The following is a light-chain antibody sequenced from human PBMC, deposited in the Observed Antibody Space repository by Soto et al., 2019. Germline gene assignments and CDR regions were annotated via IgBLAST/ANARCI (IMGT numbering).Light chain of an antibody. CDR2: GAS. J-gene: IGKJ5*01. CDR3: QQYCSSPQT. V-gene: IGKV3-20*01. Sequence: EIVLTQSPGTMSLSPGERATLSCRASQSVSSSYLAWYQQKPGQAPRLLIYGASSSATGIPDRFSGSGSWTDCTLTISRLAPEDVAVYYCQQYCSSPQTFDQGTRLEIK. CDR1: QSVSSSY.